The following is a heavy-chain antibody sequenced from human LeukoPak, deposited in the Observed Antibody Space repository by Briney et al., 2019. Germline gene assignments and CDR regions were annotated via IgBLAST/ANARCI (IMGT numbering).Heavy chain of an antibody. CDR2: ISGSGGST. J-gene: IGHJ2*01. CDR1: GFTFSSYA. V-gene: IGHV3-23*01. D-gene: IGHD2-15*01. Sequence: GGSLRLSCAASGFTFSSYAVSWVRQAPGKGLEWVSAISGSGGSTYYADSVKGRFTISRDNSKNTLYLQMNSLRAEDTAVYYCAKGYCSGGSCPLVWYFDLWGRGTLVTVSS. CDR3: AKGYCSGGSCPLVWYFDL.